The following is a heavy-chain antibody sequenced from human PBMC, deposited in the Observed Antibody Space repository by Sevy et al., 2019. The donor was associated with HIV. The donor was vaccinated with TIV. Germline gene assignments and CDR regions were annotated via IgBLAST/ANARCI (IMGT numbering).Heavy chain of an antibody. CDR1: GFTFSNAW. CDR2: IKSKTDGGTT. J-gene: IGHJ6*02. CDR3: TTGPPGFYGMDV. V-gene: IGHV3-15*01. Sequence: GGSLRLSCAASGFTFSNAWMSWVRQAPGKGLEWVGRIKSKTDGGTTDDAAPVKGRFTISRDDSKNTLYLQMNSLKTEDTAVYYCTTGPPGFYGMDVWGQGTTVTVSS.